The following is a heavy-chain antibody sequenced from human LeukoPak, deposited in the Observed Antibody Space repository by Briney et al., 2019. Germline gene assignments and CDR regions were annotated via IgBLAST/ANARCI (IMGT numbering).Heavy chain of an antibody. V-gene: IGHV3-73*01. CDR1: GFTFSGSA. Sequence: GGSLKLSCAASGFTFSGSAMHWVRQASGKGLEWVGRIRSKANSYATAYAASVKGRFTIPRDDSKNTAYLQMNSLKTEDTAVYYCGLRYFDRIYYGMDVWGQGTTVTVSS. CDR3: GLRYFDRIYYGMDV. CDR2: IRSKANSYAT. J-gene: IGHJ6*02. D-gene: IGHD3-9*01.